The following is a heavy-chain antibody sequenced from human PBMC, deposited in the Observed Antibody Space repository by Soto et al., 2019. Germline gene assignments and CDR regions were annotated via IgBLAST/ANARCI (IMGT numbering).Heavy chain of an antibody. V-gene: IGHV2-5*02. J-gene: IGHJ4*02. CDR1: GFSLTTSGVG. CDR3: LYRAETPRGGYYFEY. Sequence: QITLKESGPTLVKPTQPLTLTCTFSGFSLTTSGVGVGWIRQPPGKALEWLALIYWDDDKRYSPSLKSRLTIPRDASKNQVVLTMTNMDPVDTATYYCLYRAETPRGGYYFEYWGQGTLVTVSS. CDR2: IYWDDDK. D-gene: IGHD5-12*01.